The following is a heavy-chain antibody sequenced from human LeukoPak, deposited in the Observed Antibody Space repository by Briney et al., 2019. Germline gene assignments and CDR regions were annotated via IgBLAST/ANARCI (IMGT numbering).Heavy chain of an antibody. Sequence: SETLSLTRAVYGGSFSGYYWSWIRQPPGKGLEWIGEINHSGSTNYNPSLKSRVTISVDTSKNQFSLKLSSVTAADTAVYYCARKFRRRKLNWFDPWGQGTLVTVSS. CDR1: GGSFSGYY. CDR2: INHSGST. J-gene: IGHJ5*02. V-gene: IGHV4-34*01. CDR3: ARKFRRRKLNWFDP.